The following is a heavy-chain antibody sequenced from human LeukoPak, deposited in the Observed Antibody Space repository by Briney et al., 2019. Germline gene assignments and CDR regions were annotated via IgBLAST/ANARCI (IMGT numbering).Heavy chain of an antibody. J-gene: IGHJ4*02. CDR2: IDISGGST. V-gene: IGHV3-23*01. CDR3: AKVIGYSSSWFYYFDY. D-gene: IGHD6-13*01. Sequence: PGGSLRLSCAVSGFTFNSHAMCWVRQAPGKGLEWVSSIDISGGSTYYADSVKGRFTISRDNSKNTLYLQMNSLRAEDTAVYYCAKVIGYSSSWFYYFDYWGQGTLVTVSS. CDR1: GFTFNSHA.